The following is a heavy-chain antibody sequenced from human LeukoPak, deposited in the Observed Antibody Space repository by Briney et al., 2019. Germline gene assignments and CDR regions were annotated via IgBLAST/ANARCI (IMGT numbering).Heavy chain of an antibody. J-gene: IGHJ4*02. CDR2: IKSKTDGGTT. CDR1: GFTFSKAW. CDR3: TTDSRTAAPPHFDY. D-gene: IGHD6-13*01. Sequence: PGGSLRLSCAASGFTFSKAWMSWVRQAPGKGLEWVGRIKSKTDGGTTVYAAPVKGRFTISRDDSKNTLDLQMNSLKTEDTAVYYCTTDSRTAAPPHFDYWGQGSLVTVSS. V-gene: IGHV3-15*01.